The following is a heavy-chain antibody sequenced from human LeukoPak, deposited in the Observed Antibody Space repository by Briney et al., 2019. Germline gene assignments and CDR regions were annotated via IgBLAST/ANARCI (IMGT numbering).Heavy chain of an antibody. CDR3: AKISGYSTSWTPDY. CDR2: VSASGYT. J-gene: IGHJ4*02. V-gene: IGHV4-38-2*02. CDR1: GYSISSGYY. Sequence: SETLSLTCTVSGYSISSGYYWGWIRQPAGKGLEWIGRVSASGYTNYNPSLRSRITISVDTSKNQFSLELTSVTAADTAVYYCAKISGYSTSWTPDYWGQGTLVTVSS. D-gene: IGHD6-13*01.